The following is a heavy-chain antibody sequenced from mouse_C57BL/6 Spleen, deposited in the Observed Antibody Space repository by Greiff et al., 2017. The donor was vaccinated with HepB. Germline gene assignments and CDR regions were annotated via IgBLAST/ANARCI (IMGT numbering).Heavy chain of an antibody. CDR3: ARDSNYVGWFAY. Sequence: VKLQQPGTELVKPGASVKLSCKASGYTFTSYWMHWVKQRPGQGLEWIGNINPSNGGTNYNEKFKSKATLTVDKSSSTAYMQLSSLTSEDSAVYYCARDSNYVGWFAYWGQGTLVTVSA. D-gene: IGHD2-5*01. V-gene: IGHV1-53*01. CDR1: GYTFTSYW. J-gene: IGHJ3*01. CDR2: INPSNGGT.